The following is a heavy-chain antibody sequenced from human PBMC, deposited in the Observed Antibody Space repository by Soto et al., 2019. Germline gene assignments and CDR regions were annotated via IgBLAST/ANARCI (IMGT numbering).Heavy chain of an antibody. CDR1: GASMNSYH. CDR3: ARDQGVAAAGMTSFDP. V-gene: IGHV4-4*07. Sequence: SETLSLTCTFPGASMNSYHWSWIRHPAGKGLEWIGHIHSSGSTNYNPSLKSRVTMSVDTSKNQFSLRLMSLTAADTAVYYCARDQGVAAAGMTSFDPWGQGSLVTVSS. J-gene: IGHJ5*02. CDR2: IHSSGST. D-gene: IGHD6-13*01.